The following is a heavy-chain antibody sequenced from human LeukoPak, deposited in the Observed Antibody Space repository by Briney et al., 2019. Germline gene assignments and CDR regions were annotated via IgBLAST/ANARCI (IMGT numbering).Heavy chain of an antibody. CDR2: ISVIGGST. J-gene: IGHJ6*02. Sequence: PGGALLLYGAASGFTFSDYGMCWVRQAPGKGLEWVSAISVIGGSTYYADSVRGRFTISRDNSKNTLYLQMNSLRAEDTAVYYCAAAYFGMHQYYYGTDVGGQGSRVTVSS. V-gene: IGHV3-23*01. CDR1: GFTFSDYG. CDR3: AAAYFGMHQYYYGTDV. D-gene: IGHD3-3*01.